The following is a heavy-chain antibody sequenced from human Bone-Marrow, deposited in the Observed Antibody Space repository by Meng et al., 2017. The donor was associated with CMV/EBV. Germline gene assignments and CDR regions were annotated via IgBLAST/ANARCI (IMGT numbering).Heavy chain of an antibody. CDR3: ASGGRGTYYDFWSGYSYFDY. V-gene: IGHV1-18*01. Sequence: VKVSCKASGYTFTSYGISWVRQAPGQGLEWMGWISAYNGNTNYAQKLQGRVTMTTDTSTSTAYMELRSLRSDDTAVYYCASGGRGTYYDFWSGYSYFDYWGQGTLVTVSS. CDR2: ISAYNGNT. CDR1: GYTFTSYG. J-gene: IGHJ4*02. D-gene: IGHD3-3*01.